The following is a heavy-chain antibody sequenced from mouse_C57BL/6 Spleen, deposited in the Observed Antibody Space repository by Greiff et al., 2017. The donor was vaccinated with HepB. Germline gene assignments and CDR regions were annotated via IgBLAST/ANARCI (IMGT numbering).Heavy chain of an antibody. V-gene: IGHV2-2*01. CDR3: ARIYDGISDAMDY. CDR2: IWSGGST. D-gene: IGHD2-3*01. Sequence: QVQLQQSGPGLVQPSQSLSITCTVSGFSLTSYGVHWVRQSPGKGLEWLGVIWSGGSTDYNAAFISRMSIRKDNSTSQVFFKMNRLHADDTAIYDCARIYDGISDAMDYWGQGTSVTVAS. J-gene: IGHJ4*01. CDR1: GFSLTSYG.